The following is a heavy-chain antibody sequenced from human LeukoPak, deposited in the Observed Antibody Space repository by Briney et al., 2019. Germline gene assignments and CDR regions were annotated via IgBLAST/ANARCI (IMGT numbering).Heavy chain of an antibody. V-gene: IGHV1-8*03. J-gene: IGHJ4*02. CDR3: ARGLQEIFGGIGY. CDR2: MNPNSGNT. D-gene: IGHD3-3*01. CDR1: GYTFTSYD. Sequence: GASVKVSCKASGYTFTSYDINWVRQATGQGLEWMGWMNPNSGNTGYAQKFQGRVTITRNTSISTAYMELSSLRSEDTAVYYCARGLQEIFGGIGYWGQETLVTVSS.